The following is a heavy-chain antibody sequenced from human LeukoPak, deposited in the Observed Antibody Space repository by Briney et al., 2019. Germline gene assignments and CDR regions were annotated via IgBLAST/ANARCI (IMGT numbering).Heavy chain of an antibody. D-gene: IGHD1-26*01. CDR3: ATYSGTYRDN. CDR1: GFTFSSYN. CDR2: ITSGSTYI. J-gene: IGHJ4*02. Sequence: GGSLRLSRAASGFTFSSYNMNWVRQAPGKGLEWVSSITSGSTYIFYADSVKGRFTISRDNAKNSLFLQMNGLRAEDTAVYYCATYSGTYRDNWGQGTLVTVSS. V-gene: IGHV3-21*01.